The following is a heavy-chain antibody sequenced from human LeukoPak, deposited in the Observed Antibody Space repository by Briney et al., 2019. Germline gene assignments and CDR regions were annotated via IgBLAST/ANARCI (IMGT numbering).Heavy chain of an antibody. CDR2: INHSGST. V-gene: IGHV4-34*01. CDR1: GGSFSGYY. Sequence: SETLSLTCAVYGGSFSGYYWSWIRQPLGKGLEWIGEINHSGSTNYNPSLKSRVTISVDTSKNQFSLKLSSVTAADTAVYYCARRGDWSDYWGQGTLVTVSS. CDR3: ARRGDWSDY. J-gene: IGHJ4*02. D-gene: IGHD1-1*01.